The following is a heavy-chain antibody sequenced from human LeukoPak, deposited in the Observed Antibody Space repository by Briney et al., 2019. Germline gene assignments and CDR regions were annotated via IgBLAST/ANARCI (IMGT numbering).Heavy chain of an antibody. CDR1: GGTFSSYA. J-gene: IGHJ4*02. D-gene: IGHD6-13*01. Sequence: GASVKVSCKASGGTFSSYAISWVRQAPGQGLEWMGGIIPIFGTANYAQKFQGRVTITADESTSTAYMELSSLRSEDTAVYYCARDELSIAAARRGGYWGQGTLVTVSS. V-gene: IGHV1-69*13. CDR2: IIPIFGTA. CDR3: ARDELSIAAARRGGY.